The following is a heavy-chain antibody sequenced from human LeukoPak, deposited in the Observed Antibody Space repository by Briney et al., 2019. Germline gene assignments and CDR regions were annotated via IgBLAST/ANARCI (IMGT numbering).Heavy chain of an antibody. Sequence: SETLSLTCTVSGASLTNPTYYQWSWIRQAPGKGLELIGCLYASECPKINPSLRSRVTLSLATSKNQFSLKLRSVTAEDSAVYYCARFKSGGWSYFDSWGQGTPVTVSS. D-gene: IGHD4-23*01. J-gene: IGHJ4*02. CDR2: LYASECP. CDR3: ARFKSGGWSYFDS. V-gene: IGHV4-61*01. CDR1: GASLTNPTYY.